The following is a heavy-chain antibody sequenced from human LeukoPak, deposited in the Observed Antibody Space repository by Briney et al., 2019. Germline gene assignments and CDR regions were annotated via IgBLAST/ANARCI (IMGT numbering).Heavy chain of an antibody. Sequence: SVKVSCKASGGTFANYAMSWVRKAPGQGLEWMGGIIPIFGTGDSAQKFQGRLTITADESTRTTYMELSSLRSEDTAVYYCAKGHDDFRQFDYWGQGTLITVSS. CDR3: AKGHDDFRQFDY. V-gene: IGHV1-69*13. CDR1: GGTFANYA. J-gene: IGHJ4*02. CDR2: IIPIFGTG. D-gene: IGHD3-3*01.